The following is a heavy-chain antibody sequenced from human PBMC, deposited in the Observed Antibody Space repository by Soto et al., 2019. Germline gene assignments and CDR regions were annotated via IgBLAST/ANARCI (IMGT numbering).Heavy chain of an antibody. CDR3: ARGDRGAFDL. Sequence: EVQLVESGGGLVRPGGSLRLSCAASGFTFSYYWIQWVRQAPGKGLVWVSRIHSDGSSTTYADFVKGRFIIYRDNARKTVDLQMNSVRVEDTAVYYCARGDRGAFDLWGQGTVVTVSS. V-gene: IGHV3-74*01. J-gene: IGHJ3*01. CDR1: GFTFSYYW. CDR2: IHSDGSST. D-gene: IGHD1-26*01.